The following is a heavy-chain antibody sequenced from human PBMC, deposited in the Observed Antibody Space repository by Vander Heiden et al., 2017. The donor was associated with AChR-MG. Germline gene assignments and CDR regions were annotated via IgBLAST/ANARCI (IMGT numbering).Heavy chain of an antibody. CDR2: ISGSGGST. Sequence: EVQLLESGGGLVQPGGSLRLSCADSGFTFGSHAMTWVRQAPGKGLEWVSAISGSGGSTYYADSVKGRFTISRDNSKNTLYLQMNSLRAEDTAVYYCAKDPRYYDSSGYYRDKPYYFDYWGQGTLVTVSS. D-gene: IGHD3-22*01. CDR1: GFTFGSHA. V-gene: IGHV3-23*01. CDR3: AKDPRYYDSSGYYRDKPYYFDY. J-gene: IGHJ4*02.